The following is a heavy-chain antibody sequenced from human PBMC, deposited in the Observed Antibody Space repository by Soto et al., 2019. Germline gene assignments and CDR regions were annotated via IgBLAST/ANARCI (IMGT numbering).Heavy chain of an antibody. J-gene: IGHJ4*02. D-gene: IGHD2-8*02. V-gene: IGHV4-39*01. CDR1: GGSSRLINHY. CDR2: IYYSGTT. CDR3: ARRAPDGTGHHYFDN. Sequence: WETRGLSWTGAGGSSRLINHYCDWIRQSAGKGLEWIGTIYYSGTTFYNPSLQSRVTMSVDTSKSQFSLKMTSVNAADTAVYICARRAPDGTGHHYFDNSARGALLTVHS.